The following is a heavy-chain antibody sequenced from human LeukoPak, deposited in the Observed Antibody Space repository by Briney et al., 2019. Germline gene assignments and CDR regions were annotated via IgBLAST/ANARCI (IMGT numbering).Heavy chain of an antibody. V-gene: IGHV2-70*17. CDR2: IDWNDHK. Sequence: SGPTLVNPTQTLTLTCTFSGFSLTTRGMCVSWIRQPPGKALDWLARIDWNDHKFYSTSLKTRLTISKDTSKNQVVLTMTSMDPVDTATYFCARTHLSDYFDYWGQGTLVTVSS. CDR3: ARTHLSDYFDY. CDR1: GFSLTTRGMC. J-gene: IGHJ4*02.